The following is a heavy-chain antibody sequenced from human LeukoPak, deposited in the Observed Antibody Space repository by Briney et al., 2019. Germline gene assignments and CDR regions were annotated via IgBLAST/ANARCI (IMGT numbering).Heavy chain of an antibody. Sequence: GGSLTLSCAASGFSFGSYWLSWVRQAPGKGLEWVAGTNQNAGDKHYVDSVKGRFTISRDNAKNSLYLQMNTLRAEDTAVYYCARCTGWYPFPDFWGQGTLVTVSS. CDR2: TNQNAGDK. CDR1: GFSFGSYW. CDR3: ARCTGWYPFPDF. D-gene: IGHD6-19*01. J-gene: IGHJ4*02. V-gene: IGHV3-7*01.